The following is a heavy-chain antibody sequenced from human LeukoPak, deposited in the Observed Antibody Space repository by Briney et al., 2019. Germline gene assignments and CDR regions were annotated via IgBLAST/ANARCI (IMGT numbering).Heavy chain of an antibody. D-gene: IGHD1-26*01. Sequence: ASVKVSCKASGYTFTSYGISWVRQAPGQGLEWMGWISAYNGNTNYAQKLQGRVTMTTGTSTSTAYMELRSLRSDDTAVYYCAREYSASYYLGPNFDYWGQGTLVTVSS. CDR3: AREYSASYYLGPNFDY. J-gene: IGHJ4*02. V-gene: IGHV1-18*01. CDR1: GYTFTSYG. CDR2: ISAYNGNT.